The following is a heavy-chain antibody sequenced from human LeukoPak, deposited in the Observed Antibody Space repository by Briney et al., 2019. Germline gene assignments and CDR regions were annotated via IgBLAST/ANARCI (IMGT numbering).Heavy chain of an antibody. CDR3: ARSAGATPDYFDY. CDR2: IYPGDTDT. CDR1: GYSFTSYW. Sequence: GESLKISCKGSGYSFTSYWIGWVRQVPGKGLEWMGIIYPGDTDTRYSPSFQGQVTISADKSISTAYLQWSSLKASDTAMYYCARSAGATPDYFDYWGQGTLVTVSS. J-gene: IGHJ4*02. D-gene: IGHD1-26*01. V-gene: IGHV5-51*01.